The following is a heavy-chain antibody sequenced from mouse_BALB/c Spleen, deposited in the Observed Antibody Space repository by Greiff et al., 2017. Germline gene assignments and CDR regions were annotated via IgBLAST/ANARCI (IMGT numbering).Heavy chain of an antibody. CDR2: IDPENGNT. J-gene: IGHJ3*01. CDR3: AIYYDYDGNWFAY. V-gene: IGHV14-1*02. Sequence: VQLQQSGAELVRPGALVKLSCKASGFNIKDYYMHWVKQRPEQGLEWIGWIDPENGNTIYDPKFQGKASITADTSSNTAYLQLSSLTSEDTAVYYCAIYYDYDGNWFAYWGQGTLVTVSA. D-gene: IGHD2-4*01. CDR1: GFNIKDYY.